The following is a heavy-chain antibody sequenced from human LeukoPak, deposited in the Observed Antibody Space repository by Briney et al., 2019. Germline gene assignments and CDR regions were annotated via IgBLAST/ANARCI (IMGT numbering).Heavy chain of an antibody. D-gene: IGHD6-19*01. Sequence: QVQLQESGPGLVKPSQTLSLTCTVSGGSISSLSYHWTWIRQPAGEGLELIGRIYTSGSTNYSPSFKSRVTISIDTSKNQFSLKLSSVTAADTAVYYCARDPGGSGPASWGPGTLVTVSS. J-gene: IGHJ5*02. CDR2: IYTSGST. V-gene: IGHV4-61*02. CDR1: GGSISSLSYH. CDR3: ARDPGGSGPAS.